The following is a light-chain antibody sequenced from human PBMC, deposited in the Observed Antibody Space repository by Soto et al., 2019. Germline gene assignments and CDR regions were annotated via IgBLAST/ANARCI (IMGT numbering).Light chain of an antibody. V-gene: IGLV2-8*01. Sequence: QSALTQPPSASGSPGQSVTISCTGTSSDVGAYNYVSWHQQYTGKAPKLMIYDVSKRPSGVPDRFSGSKSGNTASLTVSGLRADDEAVYYCSSYGGGDTFHVIFGGGTKLTVL. J-gene: IGLJ2*01. CDR2: DVS. CDR3: SSYGGGDTFHVI. CDR1: SSDVGAYNY.